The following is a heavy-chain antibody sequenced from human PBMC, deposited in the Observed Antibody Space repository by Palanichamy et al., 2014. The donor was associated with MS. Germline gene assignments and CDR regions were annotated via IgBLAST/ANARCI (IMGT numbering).Heavy chain of an antibody. CDR3: ARHLTSIAARPYWYFDL. D-gene: IGHD6-6*01. Sequence: QLQLQESGPGLVKPSETLSLTCTVSGGSISSSSYYWGWVRQPPGKGLEWIGSIYYRGSTYYNPSLKSRVTISVDTSRNQFSLKLTSVTAADTAVYYCARHLTSIAARPYWYFDLWGRGTLATVSS. V-gene: IGHV4-39*01. CDR1: GGSISSSSYY. J-gene: IGHJ2*01. CDR2: IYYRGST.